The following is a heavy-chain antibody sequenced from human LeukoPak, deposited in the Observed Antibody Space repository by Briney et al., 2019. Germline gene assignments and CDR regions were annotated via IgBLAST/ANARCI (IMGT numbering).Heavy chain of an antibody. J-gene: IGHJ4*02. CDR3: AKDRWSIVGANELDY. D-gene: IGHD1-26*01. Sequence: GGSLRLSCAASGFTFSSYGMHWVRQAPGKGLEWVAVISYDGSNKCYADSVKGRFTISRDNSKNTLYLQMNSLRAEDTAVYYCAKDRWSIVGANELDYWGQGTLVTVSS. CDR2: ISYDGSNK. CDR1: GFTFSSYG. V-gene: IGHV3-30*18.